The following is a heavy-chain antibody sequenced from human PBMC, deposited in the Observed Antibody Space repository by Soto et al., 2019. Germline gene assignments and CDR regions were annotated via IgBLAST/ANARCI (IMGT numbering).Heavy chain of an antibody. Sequence: SETLSLTCTVSGGSISSSSYYWGWIRQPPGKGLEWIGSIYYSGSTYYNPSLKSRVTISVDTSKSQFSLKLSSVTAADTAVYYCARRLYYDSSGFEGGGMDVWGQGTTVT. D-gene: IGHD3-22*01. CDR2: IYYSGST. CDR1: GGSISSSSYY. CDR3: ARRLYYDSSGFEGGGMDV. J-gene: IGHJ6*02. V-gene: IGHV4-39*01.